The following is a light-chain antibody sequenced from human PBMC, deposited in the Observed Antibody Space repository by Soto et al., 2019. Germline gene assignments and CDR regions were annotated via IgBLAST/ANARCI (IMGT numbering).Light chain of an antibody. Sequence: QLVLTQSPSASASLGASVKLTCTLSSGHSSYAIARHQQQPEKGPRYLMKLNSDGSHSKGDGIPDRFPGSSSGAERYLTISSLQSEDEADYYCQTWGTGLLVFGGGTKLTVL. J-gene: IGLJ3*02. CDR1: SGHSSYA. CDR2: LNSDGSH. V-gene: IGLV4-69*01. CDR3: QTWGTGLLV.